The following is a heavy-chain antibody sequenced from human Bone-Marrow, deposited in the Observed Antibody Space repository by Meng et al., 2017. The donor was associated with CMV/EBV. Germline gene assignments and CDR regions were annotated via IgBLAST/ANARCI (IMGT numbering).Heavy chain of an antibody. D-gene: IGHD2-8*01. CDR3: ARGARRVSDIVLTTYWFDP. CDR2: INPNSGGT. CDR1: GYTFTGYY. Sequence: ASVKVSCKASGYTFTGYYMHWVRQAPGQGLEWMGWINPNSGGTNYAQKFQGRVTMTRDTSISTAYMELSSVTAADTAVYYCARGARRVSDIVLTTYWFDPWGQGTLVTVSS. J-gene: IGHJ5*02. V-gene: IGHV1-2*02.